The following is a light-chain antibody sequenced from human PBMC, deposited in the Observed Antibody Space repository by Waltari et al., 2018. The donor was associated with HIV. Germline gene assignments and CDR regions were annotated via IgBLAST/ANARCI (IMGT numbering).Light chain of an antibody. V-gene: IGLV3-21*04. Sequence: SYVLTQAPSVSVAPGSTATLTCAGSYIASKRVHWYQQKPGLAPVVVISHDSDRPLGIPDRFSGSKSEHTATLTISRVEAGDEADYYCQLWDSSRDYYVFGTGTKVTVL. J-gene: IGLJ1*01. CDR3: QLWDSSRDYYV. CDR2: HDS. CDR1: YIASKR.